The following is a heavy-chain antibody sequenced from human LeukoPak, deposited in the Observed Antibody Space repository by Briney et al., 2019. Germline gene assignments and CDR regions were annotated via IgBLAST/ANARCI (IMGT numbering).Heavy chain of an antibody. CDR3: ARVSHYYSGGDY. J-gene: IGHJ4*02. V-gene: IGHV4-34*01. CDR2: INHSGST. CDR1: GGSFSGYY. Sequence: SETLSLTCAVYGGSFSGYYWSWIRQPPGKGLEWIGEINHSGSTNYNPSLKSRVTISVDTSKNQFSLKLSSVTAADTAVYYCARVSHYYSGGDYWGQGTLVTVSS. D-gene: IGHD1-26*01.